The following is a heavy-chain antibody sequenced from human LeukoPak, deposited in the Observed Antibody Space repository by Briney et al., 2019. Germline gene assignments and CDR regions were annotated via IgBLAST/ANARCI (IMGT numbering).Heavy chain of an antibody. J-gene: IGHJ6*03. CDR2: INHSGST. CDR3: ARRARTWVRYYYYYYYMDV. CDR1: GGSISSSSYY. Sequence: SETLSLTCTVSGGSISSSSYYWGWIRQPPGKGLEWIGEINHSGSTNYNPSLKSRVTISVDTSKNQFSLKLSSVTAADTAVYYCARRARTWVRYYYYYYYMDVWGKGTTVTISS. V-gene: IGHV4-39*07.